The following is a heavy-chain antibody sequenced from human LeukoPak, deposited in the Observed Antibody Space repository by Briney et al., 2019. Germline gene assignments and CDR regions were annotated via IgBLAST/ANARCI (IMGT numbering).Heavy chain of an antibody. Sequence: PSETLSLTCTVSGGSISSYYWSWIRQPPGKGLEWIGYIYTSGSTNYNPSLKSRVTISVDTSKNQFSLKLSSATAADTALYYCARHVPVQYYYDSSGSLDYWGQGTLVTVSS. D-gene: IGHD3-22*01. V-gene: IGHV4-4*09. CDR2: IYTSGST. CDR1: GGSISSYY. J-gene: IGHJ4*02. CDR3: ARHVPVQYYYDSSGSLDY.